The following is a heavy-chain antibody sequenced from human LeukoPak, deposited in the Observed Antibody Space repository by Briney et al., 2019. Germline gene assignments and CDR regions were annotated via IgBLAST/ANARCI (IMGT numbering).Heavy chain of an antibody. J-gene: IGHJ4*02. CDR1: GGSISSYY. CDR3: ARRGILTGYYFFDY. Sequence: PSETLSLTCTVSGGSISSYYWSWVRQPPGKGLEWIGCIYYSGSTNYNPSLKSRVTISVDTSKNQFSLKLSSVTAADTAVYYCARRGILTGYYFFDYWGQGTLVTVSS. D-gene: IGHD3-9*01. V-gene: IGHV4-59*08. CDR2: IYYSGST.